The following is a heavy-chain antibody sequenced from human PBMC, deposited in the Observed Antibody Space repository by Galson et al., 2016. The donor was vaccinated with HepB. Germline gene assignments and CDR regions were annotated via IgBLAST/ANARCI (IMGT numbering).Heavy chain of an antibody. J-gene: IGHJ6*02. CDR3: ARDPRRIAGRLSDPRQYYFYGMDV. CDR2: INPNSGDT. D-gene: IGHD6-6*01. Sequence: SVKVSCKASGYTFIAYYMHWVRQAPGQGLEWVGRINPNSGDTNYAQKFQARVTMTRDTSISTAYLELSRLRSDDTAVYYRARDPRRIAGRLSDPRQYYFYGMDVWGQGTTVTVSS. CDR1: GYTFIAYY. V-gene: IGHV1-2*06.